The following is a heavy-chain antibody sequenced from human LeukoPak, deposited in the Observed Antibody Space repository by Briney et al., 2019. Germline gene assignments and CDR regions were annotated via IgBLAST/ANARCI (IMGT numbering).Heavy chain of an antibody. CDR2: INPNSGDT. CDR3: ARLYSGYGNNYYYMDV. D-gene: IGHD5-12*01. Sequence: ASVEVSCKASGYTFIGYYMHWVRQAPGQGLEWMGWINPNSGDTKYAQKFQGRVTMTRDTSISTAYMEVSRLRSDDTAVYYCARLYSGYGNNYYYMDVWGKGTTVTVSS. J-gene: IGHJ6*03. V-gene: IGHV1-2*02. CDR1: GYTFIGYY.